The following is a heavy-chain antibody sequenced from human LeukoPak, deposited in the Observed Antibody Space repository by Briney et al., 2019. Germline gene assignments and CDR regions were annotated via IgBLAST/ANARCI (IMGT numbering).Heavy chain of an antibody. CDR2: INPNSGGT. Sequence: ASVKVSCKASGGTFSYYAFSWVRQAPGQGLEWMGWINPNSGGTNYSQKFQGRVIMTRDASISTAYMELSRLRSDDTAVYYCARDLMDTPYYYYYMDVWGKGTTVTVSS. CDR3: ARDLMDTPYYYYYMDV. CDR1: GGTFSYYA. J-gene: IGHJ6*03. D-gene: IGHD5-18*01. V-gene: IGHV1-2*02.